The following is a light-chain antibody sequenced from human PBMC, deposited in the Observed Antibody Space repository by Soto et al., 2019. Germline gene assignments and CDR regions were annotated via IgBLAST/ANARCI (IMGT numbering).Light chain of an antibody. CDR2: GAS. V-gene: IGKV3-15*01. CDR1: QTVGSN. J-gene: IGKJ2*01. Sequence: EIVMTQSPATLSVSPGERATLSCRASQTVGSNIAWYQQKPGQAPRLLIHGASTRATGVSARFSGTWSGTEFTLTISSLQSEDFAVYYCQQYHNWPPQYTFGQGTRLQIK. CDR3: QQYHNWPPQYT.